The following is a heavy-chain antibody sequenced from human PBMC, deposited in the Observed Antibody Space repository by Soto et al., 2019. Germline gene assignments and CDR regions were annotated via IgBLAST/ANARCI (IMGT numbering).Heavy chain of an antibody. V-gene: IGHV3-30*18. CDR1: GFTFSSYG. D-gene: IGHD6-19*01. CDR3: AKDHSSGWKLANWFDP. Sequence: QVQLVESGGGVVQPGRSLRLSCAASGFTFSSYGMHWVRQAPGKGLEWVAVISYDGSNKYYADSVKGRFTISRDNSKNTLYLQMNSLRAEDTAVYYCAKDHSSGWKLANWFDPWGQGTLVTVSS. J-gene: IGHJ5*02. CDR2: ISYDGSNK.